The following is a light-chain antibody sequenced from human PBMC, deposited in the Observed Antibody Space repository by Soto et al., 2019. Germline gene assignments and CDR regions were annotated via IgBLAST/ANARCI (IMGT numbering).Light chain of an antibody. CDR1: QTVNY. J-gene: IGKJ4*01. CDR3: QQRGTWPPLT. V-gene: IGKV3-11*01. Sequence: EIVLTQSPATLSLSPGERATLSCRASQTVNYLAWYQQKPGQSPRLLIFDASNRATGIPARFSDSGSGTDFTLAISSLEPEDFAVYYCQQRGTWPPLTFGGGTKVEI. CDR2: DAS.